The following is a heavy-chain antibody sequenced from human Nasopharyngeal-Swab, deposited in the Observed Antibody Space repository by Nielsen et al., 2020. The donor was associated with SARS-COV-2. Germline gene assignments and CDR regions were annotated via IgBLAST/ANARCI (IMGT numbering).Heavy chain of an antibody. V-gene: IGHV7-4-1*02. Sequence: WVRQAPGQGLEWMGWFNTNTGNPTYAQGFTGWFVFSLDTSVSTAYLQISSLKAEDTAVYYCAVHVAGDRPPFDPWGQGTLVTVSS. D-gene: IGHD6-19*01. J-gene: IGHJ5*02. CDR2: FNTNTGNP. CDR3: AVHVAGDRPPFDP.